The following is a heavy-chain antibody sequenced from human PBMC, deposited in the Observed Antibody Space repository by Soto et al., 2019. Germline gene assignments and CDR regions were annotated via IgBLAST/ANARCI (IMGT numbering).Heavy chain of an antibody. CDR1: GGTFSSYA. D-gene: IGHD7-27*01. J-gene: IGHJ3*02. V-gene: IGHV1-69*12. CDR3: ALSETGEIGDAFDI. Sequence: QVQLVQSGAEVKKPGSSVKVSCKASGGTFSSYAISWVRQAPGQGLEWMGGIIPIFGTANYAQKFQGRVTITADESTSKAYMGLSSLRSEDRAVYYCALSETGEIGDAFDIWGQGTMVAVSS. CDR2: IIPIFGTA.